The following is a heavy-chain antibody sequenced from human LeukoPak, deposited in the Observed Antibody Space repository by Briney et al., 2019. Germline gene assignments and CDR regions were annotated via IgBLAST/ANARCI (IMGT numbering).Heavy chain of an antibody. V-gene: IGHV3-9*01. D-gene: IGHD6-19*01. CDR3: AKVRGTYSSGSFFDY. J-gene: IGHJ4*02. CDR2: ISWNSGYI. Sequence: GRSLRLSCAASGFTLDNYAMHWVRQAPGKGLEWLSIISWNSGYIGYADSVKGRFTISRDNAKKSLDLQMNSLRAEDTAFYYCAKVRGTYSSGSFFDYWGQGTLVTVSS. CDR1: GFTLDNYA.